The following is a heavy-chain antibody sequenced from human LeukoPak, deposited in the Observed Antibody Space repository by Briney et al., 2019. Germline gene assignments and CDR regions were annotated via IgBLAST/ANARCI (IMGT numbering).Heavy chain of an antibody. CDR2: INHSGST. D-gene: IGHD3-9*01. CDR1: GGSFSGYY. V-gene: IGHV4-34*01. J-gene: IGHJ3*02. Sequence: SETLSLTCAVYGGSFSGYYWSWIRQPPGKGLEWIGEINHSGSTNYNPSLKSRVTISVDTSKNQFSLKLSSVTAADTAVYYCARVTYYDILTGHLKAFDIWGQGTMATVSS. CDR3: ARVTYYDILTGHLKAFDI.